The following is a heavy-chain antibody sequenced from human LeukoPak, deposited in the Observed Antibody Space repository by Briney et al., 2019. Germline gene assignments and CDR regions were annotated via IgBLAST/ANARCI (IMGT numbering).Heavy chain of an antibody. CDR1: GFTFSSYG. CDR3: AKDNGGAGYYYDSSGYHPLGYFDY. V-gene: IGHV3-23*01. Sequence: PGGSLRLSCAASGFTFSSYGMSWVRQAPGKGLEWVSAISGSGGSTYYADSVKGRFTISRDNSKNTLYLQMNSLRAEDTAVYYCAKDNGGAGYYYDSSGYHPLGYFDYWGQGTLVTVSS. D-gene: IGHD3-22*01. CDR2: ISGSGGST. J-gene: IGHJ4*02.